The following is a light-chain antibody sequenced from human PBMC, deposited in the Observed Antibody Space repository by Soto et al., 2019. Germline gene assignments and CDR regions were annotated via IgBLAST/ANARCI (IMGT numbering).Light chain of an antibody. CDR3: KHGSKLRPRWT. CDR1: QSVSSY. J-gene: IGKJ1*01. CDR2: DAS. V-gene: IGKV3-11*01. Sequence: EIVLTQSPATLSLSPGERATLSCRASQSVSSYLAWYQQKPGQAPRLLIYDASNRATDIPARFSGSGAATDLTLTTSGLEPEVVAVYSCKHGSKLRPRWTVRRGTK.